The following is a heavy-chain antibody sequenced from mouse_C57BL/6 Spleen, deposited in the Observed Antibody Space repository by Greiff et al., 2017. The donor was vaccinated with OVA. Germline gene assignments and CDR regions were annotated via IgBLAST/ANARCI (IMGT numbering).Heavy chain of an antibody. CDR1: GFTFSDYG. CDR2: ISNLAYSI. Sequence: EVQGVESGGGLVQPGGSPKLSCAASGFTFSDYGMAWVRQAPRKGPEWVAFISNLAYSIYYADTVTGRFTISRENAKNTLYLEMSSLRSEDTAMYYCARHGYYDAMDYWGQGTSVTVSS. CDR3: ARHGYYDAMDY. V-gene: IGHV5-15*01. D-gene: IGHD2-3*01. J-gene: IGHJ4*01.